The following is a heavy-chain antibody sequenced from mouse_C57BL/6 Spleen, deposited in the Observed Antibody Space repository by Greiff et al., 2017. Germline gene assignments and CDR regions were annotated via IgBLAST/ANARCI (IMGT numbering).Heavy chain of an antibody. CDR3: NLYGSSYYAMDY. D-gene: IGHD1-1*01. J-gene: IGHJ4*01. V-gene: IGHV1-82*01. CDR2: IYPGDGDT. CDR1: GYAFSSSW. Sequence: VQLQQSGPELVKPGASVKISCKASGYAFSSSWMNWVKQRPGKGLEWIGRIYPGDGDTNYNGKFKGKATLTADKSSSTAYMQLSSLTSEDSAVYCCNLYGSSYYAMDYWGQGTSVTVSS.